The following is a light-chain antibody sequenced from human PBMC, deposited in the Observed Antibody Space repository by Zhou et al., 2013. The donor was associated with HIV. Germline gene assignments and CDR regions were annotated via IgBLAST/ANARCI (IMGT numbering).Light chain of an antibody. V-gene: IGKV1-5*03. CDR3: QQYYSYPWT. CDR2: KAS. J-gene: IGKJ1*01. CDR1: QTITTW. Sequence: DIQMTQSPSTLSASLGDRVTITCRASQTITTWLAWYQQKPGQPPKLLIYKASTLQSGVPSAFSGSGSGTEFTLTINTLRPDDFATYYCQQYYSYPWTFGQGTKVEV.